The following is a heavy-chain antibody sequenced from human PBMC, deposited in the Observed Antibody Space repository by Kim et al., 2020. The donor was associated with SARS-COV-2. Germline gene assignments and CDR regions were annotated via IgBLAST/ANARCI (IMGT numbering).Heavy chain of an antibody. CDR3: AGEHIVVVTAIHGMDV. J-gene: IGHJ6*02. Sequence: KFQGRVTITADKSTSTAYMELSSLRSEDTAVYYCAGEHIVVVTAIHGMDVWGQGTTVTVSS. D-gene: IGHD2-21*02. V-gene: IGHV1-69*04.